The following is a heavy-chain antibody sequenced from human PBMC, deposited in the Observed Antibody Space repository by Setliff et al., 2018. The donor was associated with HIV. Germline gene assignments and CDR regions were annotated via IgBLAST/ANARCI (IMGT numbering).Heavy chain of an antibody. V-gene: IGHV1-18*04. Sequence: ASVKVSCKASGYTFTDFYMHWVRQAPGQGLEWLGWITTYNSRTSHAQKLQGRVTMTTDASTSTAYMELRSLRSDDTAVYYCARDGLYDSSGYEYFQLWGQGTLVTVSS. J-gene: IGHJ1*01. D-gene: IGHD3-22*01. CDR1: GYTFTDFY. CDR3: ARDGLYDSSGYEYFQL. CDR2: ITTYNSRT.